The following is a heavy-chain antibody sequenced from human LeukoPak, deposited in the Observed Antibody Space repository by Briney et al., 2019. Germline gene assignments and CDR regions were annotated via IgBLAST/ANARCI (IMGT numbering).Heavy chain of an antibody. D-gene: IGHD4-17*01. Sequence: LSGGSLRLSCAVSGFTFSSYAMNWVRQAPGKELEWVSYLSGSSSTIYYADSVKGRFTISRDNAKNSLFLQMNSLGDEDTAVYYCARGRYGDYLFDYWGQGTLVTVSS. CDR2: LSGSSSTI. V-gene: IGHV3-48*02. CDR1: GFTFSSYA. CDR3: ARGRYGDYLFDY. J-gene: IGHJ4*02.